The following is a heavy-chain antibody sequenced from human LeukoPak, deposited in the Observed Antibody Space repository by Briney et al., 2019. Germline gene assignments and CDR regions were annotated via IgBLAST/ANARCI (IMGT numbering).Heavy chain of an antibody. CDR2: IYPGDSDT. D-gene: IGHD3-22*01. Sequence: GESLKISCKGSGYSFINYWIGWVRQMPGKGLEWMGIIYPGDSDTRYSPSFQGQVTISADKSISTAYLQWSSLKASGTAMYYCARQYYYDSSGSRSFDYWGQGTLVTVSS. CDR3: ARQYYYDSSGSRSFDY. V-gene: IGHV5-51*01. CDR1: GYSFINYW. J-gene: IGHJ4*02.